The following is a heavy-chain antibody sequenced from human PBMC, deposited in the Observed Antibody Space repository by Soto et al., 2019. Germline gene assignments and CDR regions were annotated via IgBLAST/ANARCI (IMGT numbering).Heavy chain of an antibody. CDR3: ATSYGSGSPHFDS. CDR1: GGTFNTHT. CDR2: IIPMLGMS. D-gene: IGHD3-10*01. Sequence: QVHLVQFGAEVREPGSSVKVSCTASGGTFNTHTISWVRQAPGLGLEWMGRIIPMLGMSNSPQKFQGRVSITADKSTSAVYMALTRLTSDDTAVYSCATSYGSGSPHFDSWGQGTLVTVSS. V-gene: IGHV1-69*02. J-gene: IGHJ4*02.